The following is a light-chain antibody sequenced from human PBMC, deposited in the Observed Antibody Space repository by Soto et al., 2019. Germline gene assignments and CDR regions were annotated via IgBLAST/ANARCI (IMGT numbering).Light chain of an antibody. J-gene: IGKJ4*01. CDR1: HSVSSSS. V-gene: IGKV3D-20*02. Sequence: NVSTQSPCTLSLSPGERATLSSRGSHSVSSSSLAWYQQNPGQAPRLLIYGASTRATDMPGRFSGRGAGAEFTLTISSLEPEDFAVYSCQQRTHWPLNFGGGAKV. CDR3: QQRTHWPLN. CDR2: GAS.